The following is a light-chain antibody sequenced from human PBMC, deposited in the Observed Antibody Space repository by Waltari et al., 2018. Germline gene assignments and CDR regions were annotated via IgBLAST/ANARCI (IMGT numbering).Light chain of an antibody. J-gene: IGLJ2*01. V-gene: IGLV2-14*01. Sequence: QSALTQPASVSGSPGQSITISCTGTSSDVGGYNYVSWYQQHPGKAPKLMIYDVSKRPSGVAIRFSGSTSGNTASLTISGLQAEDEADYYCSSYTSSSTVVFGGGTKLTVL. CDR3: SSYTSSSTVV. CDR1: SSDVGGYNY. CDR2: DVS.